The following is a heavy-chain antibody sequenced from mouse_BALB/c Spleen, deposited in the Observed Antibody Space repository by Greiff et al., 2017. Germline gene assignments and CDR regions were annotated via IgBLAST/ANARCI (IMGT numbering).Heavy chain of an antibody. J-gene: IGHJ1*01. CDR1: GYAFSSYW. V-gene: IGHV1-80*01. CDR3: ARWENYSSSYYWYFDV. CDR2: IYPGDGDT. Sequence: QVQLQQSGAELVRPGSSVKISCKASGYAFSSYWMNWVKQRPGQGLEWIGQIYPGDGDTNYNGKFKGKATLTADKSSSTAYMQLSSLTSEDSAVYDCARWENYSSSYYWYFDVWGAGTTVTVSS. D-gene: IGHD1-1*01.